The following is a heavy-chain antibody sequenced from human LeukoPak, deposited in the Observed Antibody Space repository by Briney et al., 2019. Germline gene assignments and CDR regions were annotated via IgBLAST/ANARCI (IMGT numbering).Heavy chain of an antibody. Sequence: GGSLRLSCAASGFTFSDYYMSWIRQAPGKGLEWVSYISSSSSYTNYADSVKGRFTISRDNAKNSLYLQMNSLRAEDTAVYYCATQSPQYCSSTSCYTYWGQGTLVTVSS. CDR2: ISSSSSYT. CDR1: GFTFSDYY. D-gene: IGHD2-2*02. V-gene: IGHV3-11*03. CDR3: ATQSPQYCSSTSCYTY. J-gene: IGHJ4*02.